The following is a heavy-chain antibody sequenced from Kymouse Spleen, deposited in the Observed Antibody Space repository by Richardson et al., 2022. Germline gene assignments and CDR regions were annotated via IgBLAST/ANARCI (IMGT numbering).Heavy chain of an antibody. CDR3: ASIVGAEWFDP. J-gene: IGHJ5*02. Sequence: QLQLQESGPGLVKPSETLSLTCTVSGGSISSSSYYWGWIRQPPGKGLEWIGSIYYSGSTYYNPSLKSRVTISVDTSKNQFSLKLSSVTAADTAVYYCASIVGAEWFDPWGQGTLVTVSS. V-gene: IGHV4-39*01. CDR1: GGSISSSSYY. CDR2: IYYSGST. D-gene: IGHD1-26*01.